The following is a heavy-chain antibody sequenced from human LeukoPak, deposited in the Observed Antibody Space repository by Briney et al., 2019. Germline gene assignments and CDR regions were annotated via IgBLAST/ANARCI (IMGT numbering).Heavy chain of an antibody. CDR1: GFTVSSSY. CDR2: IYSEGTT. D-gene: IGHD1-26*01. Sequence: GGSLRLSCTGSGFTVSSSYMSWVRRAPGRGLEWVSLIYSEGTTYYADSVKGRFTISRDTSKNTLYLQMNSLRADDTAVYYCARESRLRRENYYYGLDVWGQGTTVTVSS. CDR3: ARESRLRRENYYYGLDV. V-gene: IGHV3-53*01. J-gene: IGHJ6*02.